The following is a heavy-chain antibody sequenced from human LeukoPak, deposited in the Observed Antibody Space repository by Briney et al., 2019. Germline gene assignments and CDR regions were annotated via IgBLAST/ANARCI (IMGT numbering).Heavy chain of an antibody. CDR2: ISAYNGNT. Sequence: ASVKVSCKASGYTFSSYGISWVRQAPGQGLEWMGWISAYNGNTNYAQKLQGRVTMTTDTSTSTAYMELRSLRADDTAVYYCARPSGLLDCHDAFDIWGQGTMVTVSS. CDR1: GYTFSSYG. CDR3: ARPSGLLDCHDAFDI. J-gene: IGHJ3*02. D-gene: IGHD1-26*01. V-gene: IGHV1-18*01.